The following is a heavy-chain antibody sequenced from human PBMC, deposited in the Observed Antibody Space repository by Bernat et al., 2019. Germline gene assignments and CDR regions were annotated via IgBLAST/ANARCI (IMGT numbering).Heavy chain of an antibody. V-gene: IGHV3-11*03. Sequence: GKLLESGGALVKLGGSRRLSGPALGFPFGDYYMNWIRQAQGKGLEWVPDISSSSYYTNYADSVKGRFTTSRDNAKNSLYLQMNSLKVDDTAVYYCARGAPQLCWGQGTLVTVSA. D-gene: IGHD1-1*01. CDR2: ISSSSYYT. CDR3: ARGAPQLC. J-gene: IGHJ4*02. CDR1: GFPFGDYY.